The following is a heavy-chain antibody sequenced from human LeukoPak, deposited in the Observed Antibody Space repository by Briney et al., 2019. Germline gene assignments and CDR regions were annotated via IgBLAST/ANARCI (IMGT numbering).Heavy chain of an antibody. D-gene: IGHD6-19*01. CDR2: INTDGTVT. J-gene: IGHJ4*02. V-gene: IGHV3-74*01. CDR3: ATKQWLAPPPDS. Sequence: GGSLRLSCAASGFTFSKYWMLWVRRAPGKGLESVSRINTDGTVTTYADSVKGRFTVSRDNADNTMLLQMNSVRDEDTAVDFCATKQWLAPPPDSWGQGTPVTVSS. CDR1: GFTFSKYW.